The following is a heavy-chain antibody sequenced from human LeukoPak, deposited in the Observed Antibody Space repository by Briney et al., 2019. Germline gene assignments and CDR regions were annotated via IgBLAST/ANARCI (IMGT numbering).Heavy chain of an antibody. J-gene: IGHJ4*02. Sequence: GRSLRLSCIASGFTFSMSGMHWVRQAPGKGLEWVAIIWSDGSEKYYRDSVKGRFTISRDNSKNTLYLQMNGLRAEDTAVYYCATVAGGSQPFDNWGQGTLVTVSS. V-gene: IGHV3-33*01. CDR3: ATVAGGSQPFDN. CDR1: GFTFSMSG. D-gene: IGHD4-23*01. CDR2: IWSDGSEK.